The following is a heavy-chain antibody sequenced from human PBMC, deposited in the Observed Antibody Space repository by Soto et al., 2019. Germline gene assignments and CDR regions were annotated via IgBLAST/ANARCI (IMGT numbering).Heavy chain of an antibody. CDR2: INHSGST. J-gene: IGHJ4*02. V-gene: IGHV4-34*01. CDR1: GGSFSGYY. Sequence: QVQLQQWGAGLLKPSETLSLTCAVYGGSFSGYYWSWIRQPPGKGLEWIGEINHSGSTNYNPSLKSRVTISVDTSKNQFSLKLSSVTAADTAVYYCARGRWSYYFDYWGQGTLVTVSS. CDR3: ARGRWSYYFDY. D-gene: IGHD2-15*01.